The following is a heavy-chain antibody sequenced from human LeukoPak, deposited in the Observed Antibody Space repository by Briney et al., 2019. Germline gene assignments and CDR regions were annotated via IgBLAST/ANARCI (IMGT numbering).Heavy chain of an antibody. J-gene: IGHJ4*02. Sequence: GGSLRLSCAASGVTLSSYAMSWVRQAPGKGLEWVSAISCSGGSTYYADSVKGRFTISRDNSKNTLYLQMNSLGAEDTAVYYRAKDGYSDYHPRGDLGDYWGQGNPVTVSS. CDR3: AKDGYSDYHPRGDLGDY. CDR2: ISCSGGST. CDR1: GVTLSSYA. D-gene: IGHD5-12*01. V-gene: IGHV3-23*01.